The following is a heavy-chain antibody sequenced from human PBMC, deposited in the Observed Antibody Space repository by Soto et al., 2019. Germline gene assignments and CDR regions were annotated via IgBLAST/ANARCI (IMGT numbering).Heavy chain of an antibody. V-gene: IGHV4-59*08. CDR2: IYYTGTT. CDR3: ARFGLFSLDV. Sequence: ETLSLTCTVSGGSLSSLFWSWIRQPPGKGLEWIGYIYYTGTTNYNPSLKSRVTFSVDTSKNQFSLNLRSVTAADTAVYYCARFGLFSLDVWGKGTTVTVSS. J-gene: IGHJ6*04. CDR1: GGSLSSLF. D-gene: IGHD3-16*01.